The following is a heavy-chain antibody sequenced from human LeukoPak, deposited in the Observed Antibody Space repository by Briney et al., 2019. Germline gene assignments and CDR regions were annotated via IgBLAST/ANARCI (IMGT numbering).Heavy chain of an antibody. V-gene: IGHV4-4*07. J-gene: IGHJ5*02. Sequence: SETLSLTCTVSGGSISSYYWSWIRQPAGKGLEWIGRIYTSGSTNYNPSLKSRVTMSVDTSKNQFSLKLSSVTAADTAVYYCARASGWRWLQLGWFDPWGQGTLVTVSS. CDR2: IYTSGST. CDR1: GGSISSYY. CDR3: ARASGWRWLQLGWFDP. D-gene: IGHD5-24*01.